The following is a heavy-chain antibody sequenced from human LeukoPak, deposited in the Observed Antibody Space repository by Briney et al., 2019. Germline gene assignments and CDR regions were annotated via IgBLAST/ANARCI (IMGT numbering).Heavy chain of an antibody. CDR2: INHSGST. Sequence: SETLSLTCAVYGGSFSGYYWSWIRQPPGKGLEWIGEINHSGSTNYNPSLKSRVTISVDTSKNQFSLKLSSVTAADTAVYYCARRGSGCYLAYYFDYWGQGTLVTVSS. CDR1: GGSFSGYY. V-gene: IGHV4-34*01. J-gene: IGHJ4*02. CDR3: ARRGSGCYLAYYFDY. D-gene: IGHD3-22*01.